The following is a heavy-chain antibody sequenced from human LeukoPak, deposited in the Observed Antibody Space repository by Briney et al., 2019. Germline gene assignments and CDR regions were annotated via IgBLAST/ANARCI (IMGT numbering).Heavy chain of an antibody. Sequence: GGSLRLSCAASGFTFSSYAMSWVRQAPGKGLEWVSAISGSGGSTYYADSVKGRFTISRDNSKNTPYLQMNSLRAEDTAVYYCAKDRSRGKYYYDSSGYELFDYWGQGTLVTVSS. V-gene: IGHV3-23*01. CDR1: GFTFSSYA. D-gene: IGHD3-22*01. CDR2: ISGSGGST. CDR3: AKDRSRGKYYYDSSGYELFDY. J-gene: IGHJ4*02.